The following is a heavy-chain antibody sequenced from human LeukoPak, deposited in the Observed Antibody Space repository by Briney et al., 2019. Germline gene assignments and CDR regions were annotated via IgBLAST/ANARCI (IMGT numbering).Heavy chain of an antibody. CDR3: AKEYSGYDFDY. J-gene: IGHJ4*02. CDR2: ISYNGGST. V-gene: IGHV3-23*01. CDR1: GFTFSSYA. D-gene: IGHD5-12*01. Sequence: GGSLRLSCAASGFTFSSYAMSWVRQAPGKGLEWVSYISYNGGSTFYADSVKGRFTISRDNSKNTLYLQMNSLRAEDTAVYYCAKEYSGYDFDYWGQGNLVTVSS.